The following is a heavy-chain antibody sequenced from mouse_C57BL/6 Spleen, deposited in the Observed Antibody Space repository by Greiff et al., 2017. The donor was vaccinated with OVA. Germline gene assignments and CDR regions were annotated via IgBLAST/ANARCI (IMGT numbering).Heavy chain of an antibody. CDR2: INPNYGTT. D-gene: IGHD3-2*02. CDR3: ARKGTAQATDAMDY. J-gene: IGHJ4*01. CDR1: GYSFTDYN. Sequence: VQLKQSGPELVKPGASVKISCKASGYSFTDYNMNWVKQSNGKSLEWIGVINPNYGTTSYNQKFKGKATLTVDQSSSTAYMQLNSLTSEDSAVYYCARKGTAQATDAMDYWGQGTSVTVSS. V-gene: IGHV1-39*01.